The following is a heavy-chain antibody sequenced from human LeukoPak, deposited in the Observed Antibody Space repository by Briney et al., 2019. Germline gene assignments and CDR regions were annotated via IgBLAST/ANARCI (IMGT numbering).Heavy chain of an antibody. CDR2: INPNSGGT. J-gene: IGHJ3*02. V-gene: IGHV1-2*02. Sequence: ASVKVSCKASGYTFIGYYMHWVRQAPGQGLVWMGWINPNSGGTNYAQKFHGRVTMTRDTSISTAYMELSRLRSDDTAVYYCARDQRVRDAFDIWGQGTMVTVSS. D-gene: IGHD3-22*01. CDR1: GYTFIGYY. CDR3: ARDQRVRDAFDI.